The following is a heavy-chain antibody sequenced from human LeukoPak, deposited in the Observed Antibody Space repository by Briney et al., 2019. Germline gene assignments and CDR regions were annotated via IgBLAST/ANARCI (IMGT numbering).Heavy chain of an antibody. Sequence: GGSLRLSCAASGFTFSSYEMNWVRHAPGKGLEGGSYISSSGSTIYYADSVKGRFTISRDNAKNSLYLQMNSLRAEDTAVYYCARGTTGGGFDVWGQGTMVTVSS. CDR2: ISSSGSTI. J-gene: IGHJ3*01. CDR3: ARGTTGGGFDV. V-gene: IGHV3-48*03. CDR1: GFTFSSYE. D-gene: IGHD1-1*01.